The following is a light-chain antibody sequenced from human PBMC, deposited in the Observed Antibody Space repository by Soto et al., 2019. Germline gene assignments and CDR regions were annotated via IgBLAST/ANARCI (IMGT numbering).Light chain of an antibody. J-gene: IGKJ1*01. CDR2: GAS. CDR1: QSVRSN. Sequence: EIVMTQSPATLSVSPGERATLSCGASQSVRSNLAWYQQKPGQAPRLLIYGASSRAAGIPDRCSGSGAGADVTLTSSIRQSDVVAVYCYQQYDNWPQTFGQGTKVDIK. V-gene: IGKV3D-15*03. CDR3: QQYDNWPQT.